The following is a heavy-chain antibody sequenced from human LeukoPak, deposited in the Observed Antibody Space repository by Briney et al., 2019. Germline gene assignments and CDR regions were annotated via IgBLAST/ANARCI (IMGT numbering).Heavy chain of an antibody. CDR3: ARDLLIAAAGMGGY. J-gene: IGHJ4*02. CDR1: GFTFSSYS. V-gene: IGHV3-21*01. Sequence: GGSLRLPCAASGFTFSSYSTNWVRQAPGKGLEWVSSISSSSSYIYYADSVKGRLTISRDNAKNSLYPQMNSLRAEDTAVYYCARDLLIAAAGMGGYWGQGTLVTVSS. D-gene: IGHD6-13*01. CDR2: ISSSSSYI.